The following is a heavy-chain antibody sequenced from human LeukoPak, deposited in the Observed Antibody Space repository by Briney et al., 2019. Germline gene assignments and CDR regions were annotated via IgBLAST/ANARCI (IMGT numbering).Heavy chain of an antibody. CDR1: GFTFSSYG. CDR2: ISYDGSNK. J-gene: IGHJ4*02. D-gene: IGHD3-9*01. CDR3: AKDPFRYDILTGYPYYFDY. Sequence: TGRSLRLSCAASGFTFSSYGMHWVRQAPGKGLEGVAVISYDGSNKYYADSVKGRFTISRDNSKNTLYLQMNSLRAEDTAVYYCAKDPFRYDILTGYPYYFDYWGQGTLVTVSS. V-gene: IGHV3-30*18.